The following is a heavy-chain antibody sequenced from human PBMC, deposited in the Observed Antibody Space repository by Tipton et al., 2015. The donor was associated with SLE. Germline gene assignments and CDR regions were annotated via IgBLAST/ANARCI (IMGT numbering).Heavy chain of an antibody. Sequence: TLSLTCSVSGGSISSSRYYWNWIRQHPGKGLEWIGYISYSGGNYNNPSLKSRVTISVDTSKNQFSLRLHSVTVADTAVYYCARGGLYETSAYSVGFDIWGQGTLVTVSP. CDR3: ARGGLYETSAYSVGFDI. D-gene: IGHD3-22*01. CDR1: GGSISSSRYY. V-gene: IGHV4-31*03. CDR2: ISYSGGN. J-gene: IGHJ3*02.